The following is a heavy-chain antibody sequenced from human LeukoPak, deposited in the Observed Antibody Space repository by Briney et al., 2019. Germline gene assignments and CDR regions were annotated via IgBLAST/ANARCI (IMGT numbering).Heavy chain of an antibody. CDR1: GGTFSRYG. J-gene: IGHJ5*02. CDR3: ARDGGIITPSRWFDP. CDR2: IIPIFGTT. D-gene: IGHD3-22*01. Sequence: SVKVSCKASGGTFSRYGITWVRQAPGQGLEWMGRIIPIFGTTNYAQKFQGRVTITTDESTSTAYMELSSLRSEDTAVYYCARDGGIITPSRWFDPWGQGTLVTVSS. V-gene: IGHV1-69*05.